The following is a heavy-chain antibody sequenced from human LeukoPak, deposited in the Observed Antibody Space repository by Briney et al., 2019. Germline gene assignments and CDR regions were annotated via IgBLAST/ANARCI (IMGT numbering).Heavy chain of an antibody. J-gene: IGHJ6*02. CDR1: GGSISSSSYY. CDR2: IYYSGST. V-gene: IGHV4-39*07. D-gene: IGHD3-16*01. Sequence: SETLSLTCTVSGGSISSSSYYWGWIRQPPGKGLEWIGSIYYSGSTYYNPSLKSRVTISVDTSKNQFSLKLSSVTAADTAVYYCASSVSRGSNYYYYGMDVWGQGTTVTVSS. CDR3: ASSVSRGSNYYYYGMDV.